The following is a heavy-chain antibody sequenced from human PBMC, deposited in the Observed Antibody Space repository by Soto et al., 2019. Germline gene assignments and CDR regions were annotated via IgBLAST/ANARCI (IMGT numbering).Heavy chain of an antibody. CDR3: ARDRKGYYDFWSGSYHYFDY. J-gene: IGHJ4*02. V-gene: IGHV1-18*04. D-gene: IGHD3-3*01. Sequence: ASVKVSCKASGYTFTSYGISWVRQAPGQGLEWMGWISAYNGNTNYAQKLQGRVTMTTDTSTSTAYMELRSLRSDDTAVYYCARDRKGYYDFWSGSYHYFDYWGQGTLVTVSS. CDR1: GYTFTSYG. CDR2: ISAYNGNT.